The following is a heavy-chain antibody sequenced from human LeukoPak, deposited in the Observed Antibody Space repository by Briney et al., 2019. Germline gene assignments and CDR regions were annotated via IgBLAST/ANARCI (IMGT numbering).Heavy chain of an antibody. CDR1: GFTFSSYA. Sequence: GGSLRLSCAASGFTFSSYAMSWVRQAPGKGLEWVSGISGESTYYIDSVKGRFTISRDNSKNTIYLQMNSLRAEDTAVYYCAKALLWYYRESWDKWGQGATVTVSS. V-gene: IGHV3-23*01. CDR2: ISGEST. J-gene: IGHJ3*01. CDR3: AKALLWYYRESWDK. D-gene: IGHD3-10*01.